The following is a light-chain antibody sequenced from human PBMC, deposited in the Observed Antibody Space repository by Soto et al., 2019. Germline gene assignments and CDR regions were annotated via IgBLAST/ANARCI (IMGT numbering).Light chain of an antibody. Sequence: EVVMTQSPATLSVSPGERAILSCRASRSVNNNYLAWYQQKPGQAPRLLIYGVSTRATDTPARFSGSGSGTEFTLMISSLQSEDYAVYYCQQHHDWPLTFGGGTKVEI. CDR3: QQHHDWPLT. V-gene: IGKV3-15*01. CDR2: GVS. CDR1: RSVNNN. J-gene: IGKJ4*01.